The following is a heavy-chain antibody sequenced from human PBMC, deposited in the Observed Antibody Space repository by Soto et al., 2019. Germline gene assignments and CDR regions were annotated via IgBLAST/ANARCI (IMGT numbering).Heavy chain of an antibody. J-gene: IGHJ4*02. CDR3: ATTRGIAVGGSFDY. V-gene: IGHV4-59*05. CDR1: GFTFGIHW. CDR2: LYSGST. D-gene: IGHD6-19*01. Sequence: GSLRLSCTASGFTFGIHWMSWVRQSPGKGLEWIGTLYSGSTFSSLSLKNRVTISVDTSKNQVSLKLRSVAAADTAIYYCATTRGIAVGGSFDYWGQGIQVTVSS.